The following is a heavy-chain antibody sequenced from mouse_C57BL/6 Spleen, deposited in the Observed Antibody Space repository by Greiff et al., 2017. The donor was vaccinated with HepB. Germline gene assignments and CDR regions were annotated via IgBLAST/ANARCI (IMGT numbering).Heavy chain of an antibody. CDR3: ARTDLEAMDY. CDR1: GYAFSSYW. Sequence: VKLVESGAELVKPGASVKISCKASGYAFSSYWMNWVKQRPGKGLEWIGQIYPGDGDTNYNGKFKGKATLTADKSSSTAYMQLSSLTSEDSAVYFCARTDLEAMDYWGQGTSVTVSS. V-gene: IGHV1-80*01. J-gene: IGHJ4*01. CDR2: IYPGDGDT.